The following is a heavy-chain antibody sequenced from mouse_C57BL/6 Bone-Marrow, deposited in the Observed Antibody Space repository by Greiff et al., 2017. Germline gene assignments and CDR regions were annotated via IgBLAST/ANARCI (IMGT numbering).Heavy chain of an antibody. CDR2: IYPGDGDT. CDR1: GYAFSSYW. CDR3: AREDSSGYGNY. D-gene: IGHD3-2*02. V-gene: IGHV1-80*01. Sequence: QVQLQQSGAELVKPGASVRISCKASGYAFSSYWMNWVKQRPGKGLEWIGQIYPGDGDTNYNGKFKGKATLTADKSSSTAYMQLSSLTSEDSAVYFCAREDSSGYGNYWGQGTTLTVSS. J-gene: IGHJ2*01.